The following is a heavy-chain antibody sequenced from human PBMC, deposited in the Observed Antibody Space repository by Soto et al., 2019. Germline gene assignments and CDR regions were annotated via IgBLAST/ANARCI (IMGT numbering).Heavy chain of an antibody. CDR1: GYTFTSYA. Sequence: EASVKVSCKASGYTFTSYAMHWVRQAPGQRLEWMGWINAGNGNTKYSQKFQGRVTITRDTSASTAYMELSSLRSEDTAVYYCARNPLYGSGSYKFDYWGQGTLVTVSS. D-gene: IGHD3-10*01. CDR3: ARNPLYGSGSYKFDY. V-gene: IGHV1-3*01. CDR2: INAGNGNT. J-gene: IGHJ4*02.